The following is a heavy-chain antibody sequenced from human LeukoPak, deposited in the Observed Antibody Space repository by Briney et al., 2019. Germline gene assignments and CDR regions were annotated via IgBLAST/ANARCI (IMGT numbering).Heavy chain of an antibody. V-gene: IGHV3-23*01. Sequence: GGSLRLSCAASAFTFSSYAMSWVRQAPGKGLEWVSAISGSGGSTYYADSVKGRFTISRDNSKNTLYLQMNSLRAEDTAVYYCAKDLGSGWTELSDYWGQGTLVTVSS. CDR1: AFTFSSYA. D-gene: IGHD6-19*01. CDR3: AKDLGSGWTELSDY. J-gene: IGHJ4*02. CDR2: ISGSGGST.